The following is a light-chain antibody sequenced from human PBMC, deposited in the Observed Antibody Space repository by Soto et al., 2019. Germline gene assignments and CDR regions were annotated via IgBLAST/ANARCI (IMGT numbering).Light chain of an antibody. CDR3: SSFAGSRTFEV. Sequence: QSVLTQPPSASGSPGQSVTISCTGTSSDVGGYNYVSWYQQHPGKAPKLMIYDVNNRPSGVSKRFSGAKSGNTASLTISGLQAEDEADYYCSSFAGSRTFEVFGTGTKLTVL. CDR2: DVN. CDR1: SSDVGGYNY. V-gene: IGLV2-14*01. J-gene: IGLJ1*01.